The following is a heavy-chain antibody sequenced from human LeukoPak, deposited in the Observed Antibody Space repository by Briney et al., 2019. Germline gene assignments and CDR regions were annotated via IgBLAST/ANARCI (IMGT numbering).Heavy chain of an antibody. CDR1: GYTFTSYD. D-gene: IGHD3-9*01. CDR2: MNPNSGNT. J-gene: IGHJ6*03. CDR3: ARGTRYFDWLLRNYHYYYYLDV. Sequence: ASVKVSCKASGYTFTSYDINWVRQATGQGLEWMGWMNPNSGNTGYAQKFQGRVTMTRNTSISTAYMELSSLRSEDTAVYYCARGTRYFDWLLRNYHYYYYLDVWGKGTTVTVSS. V-gene: IGHV1-8*01.